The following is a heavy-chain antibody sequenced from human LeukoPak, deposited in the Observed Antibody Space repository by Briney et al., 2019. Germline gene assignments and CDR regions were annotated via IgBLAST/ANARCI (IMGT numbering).Heavy chain of an antibody. CDR1: GFTISSYS. Sequence: GGSQRLSCAASGFTISSYSMNWVRQAPGKGLEWVSSISSSSSYIYYADSVKGRFTISRDNAKNSLYLQMNSLRAEDTAVYYCARDRAADIVVVPASDYWGQGTLVTVSS. V-gene: IGHV3-21*01. D-gene: IGHD2-2*01. CDR3: ARDRAADIVVVPASDY. J-gene: IGHJ4*02. CDR2: ISSSSSYI.